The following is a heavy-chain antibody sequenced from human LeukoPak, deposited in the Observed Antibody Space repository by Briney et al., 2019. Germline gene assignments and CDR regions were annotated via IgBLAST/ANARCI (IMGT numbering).Heavy chain of an antibody. CDR3: ARIYVWGSYSPYYFDY. Sequence: GGSLRLSCAASGFTVSNNYMSWVRQAPGKGLEWVSVIYSGGSTYYADSVKGRFTISRDNSKNTLYLQMNSLRAEDTAVYYCARIYVWGSYSPYYFDYWGQGILVTVSP. D-gene: IGHD3-16*01. CDR1: GFTVSNNY. CDR2: IYSGGST. J-gene: IGHJ4*02. V-gene: IGHV3-53*01.